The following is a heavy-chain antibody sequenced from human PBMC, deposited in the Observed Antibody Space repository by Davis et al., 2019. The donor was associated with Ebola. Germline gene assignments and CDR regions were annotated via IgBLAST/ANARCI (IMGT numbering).Heavy chain of an antibody. CDR3: ARVGQWPGNDWFDP. D-gene: IGHD6-19*01. V-gene: IGHV1-2*02. Sequence: ASVKVSCKASGYTFTGYYMPWVRQAPGQGLEWMGWINPNSGGTNYAQKFQGRVTMTRDTSISTAYMELSRLRSDDTAVYYCARVGQWPGNDWFDPWGQGTLVTVSS. CDR2: INPNSGGT. CDR1: GYTFTGYY. J-gene: IGHJ5*02.